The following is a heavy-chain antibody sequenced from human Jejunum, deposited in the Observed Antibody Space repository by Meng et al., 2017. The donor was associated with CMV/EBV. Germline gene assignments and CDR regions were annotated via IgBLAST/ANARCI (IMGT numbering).Heavy chain of an antibody. J-gene: IGHJ1*01. Sequence: QVQSVQSGPEVNMPVASVNVSCKPSGYTCNDYYIHWLQQAPGQRPEWMGRISPKTVDTNDAPKFQGRVSLARDTSINPAYMQISRLTSDDTAIYYCARDETSLGTRSDFWGQGTLVTVSS. V-gene: IGHV1-2*06. CDR2: ISPKTVDT. D-gene: IGHD2-21*02. CDR3: ARDETSLGTRSDF. CDR1: GYTCNDYY.